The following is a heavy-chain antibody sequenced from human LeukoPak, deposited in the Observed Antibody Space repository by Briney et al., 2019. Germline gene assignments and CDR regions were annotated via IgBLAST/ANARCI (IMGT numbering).Heavy chain of an antibody. V-gene: IGHV3-23*01. D-gene: IGHD4-11*01. CDR2: VSGSGDNT. CDR1: GFTFNNYA. CDR3: ARWGNDYSQFDS. J-gene: IGHJ4*02. Sequence: GGSMRLSCAASGFTFNNYAMTWVRQAPGKGLEWVSVVSGSGDNTNYADSVKGRFTISRDNSKNTLFLQMNSLRTEDTAVYFCARWGNDYSQFDSWGQGTLVTVS.